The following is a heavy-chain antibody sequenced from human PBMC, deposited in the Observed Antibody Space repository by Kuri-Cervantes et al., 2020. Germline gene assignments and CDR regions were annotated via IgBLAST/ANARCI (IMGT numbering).Heavy chain of an antibody. J-gene: IGHJ4*02. D-gene: IGHD6-19*01. CDR2: IYYSGST. Sequence: SETLSLTCTVSGGSISSGGYYWSWIRQHPGKGLEWIGYIYYSGSTYYNPSLKSRVTISVDTPKNQFSLKLSSVTAADTAVYYCARGSDPGIAVAGTDPLGPQFDYWGQGTLVTVSS. CDR3: ARGSDPGIAVAGTDPLGPQFDY. CDR1: GGSISSGGYY. V-gene: IGHV4-31*03.